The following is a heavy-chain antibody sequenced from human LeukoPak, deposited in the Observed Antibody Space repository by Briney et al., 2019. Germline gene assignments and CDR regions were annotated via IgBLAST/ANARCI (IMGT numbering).Heavy chain of an antibody. Sequence: ASVKVSCKASGYTFTSYDINWVRQATGQGLEWMGWMNPNSGNTGYAQKFQGRVTMTRNTSISTAYMELSSLRSDDTAVYYCARGYRRDSSGYYRPTPLGGYWGQGTLVTVSS. CDR3: ARGYRRDSSGYYRPTPLGGY. V-gene: IGHV1-8*01. CDR2: MNPNSGNT. D-gene: IGHD3-22*01. CDR1: GYTFTSYD. J-gene: IGHJ4*02.